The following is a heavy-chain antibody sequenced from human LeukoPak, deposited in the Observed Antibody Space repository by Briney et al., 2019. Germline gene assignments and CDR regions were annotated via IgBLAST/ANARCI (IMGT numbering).Heavy chain of an antibody. J-gene: IGHJ4*02. CDR3: ARGGKQWRGGNYFDS. CDR2: ITTGRGET. V-gene: IGHV1-3*03. D-gene: IGHD6-19*01. CDR1: GYTFTDYA. Sequence: VASVTVSCKASGYTFTDYALHWVRQAPGQSLEWMGWITTGRGETRYSQEFQRRITFTRDTSASTVYMDLSDLRSEDTAVYYCARGGKQWRGGNYFDSWGQETLVAVSS.